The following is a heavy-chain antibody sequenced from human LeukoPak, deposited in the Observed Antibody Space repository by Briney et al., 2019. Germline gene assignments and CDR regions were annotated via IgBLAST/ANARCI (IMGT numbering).Heavy chain of an antibody. D-gene: IGHD3-22*01. V-gene: IGHV2-5*02. CDR2: IYWDDDK. J-gene: IGHJ5*02. CDR3: AHRRPDNYDKGGSLA. Sequence: ESGPTLVNPTQTLTLTCTFSGFSLSTSGMGVHWIGQPQGKALEWLALIYWDDDKRYSPSLKSRLTITKDTSKNQVVLTMTNMDPVDTATYYCAHRRPDNYDKGGSLAWGQGTLVTVSS. CDR1: GFSLSTSGMG.